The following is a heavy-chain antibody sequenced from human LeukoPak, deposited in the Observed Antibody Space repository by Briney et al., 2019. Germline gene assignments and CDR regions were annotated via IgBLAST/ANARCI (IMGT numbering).Heavy chain of an antibody. J-gene: IGHJ6*03. CDR2: IKQDGSEK. Sequence: GGSLRLSCVASGFTFSSYWMSWVRQAPGKGLEWVANIKQDGSEKYYVDSVKGRFTISRDNAKNSLYLQMNSLRAEDTAVYYCARVGRGFGEFVYYYYYYMDVWGKGTTVTVSS. D-gene: IGHD3-10*01. V-gene: IGHV3-7*01. CDR3: ARVGRGFGEFVYYYYYYMDV. CDR1: GFTFSSYW.